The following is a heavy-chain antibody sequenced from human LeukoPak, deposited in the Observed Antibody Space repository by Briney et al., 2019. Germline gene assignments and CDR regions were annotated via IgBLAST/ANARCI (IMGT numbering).Heavy chain of an antibody. V-gene: IGHV1-3*01. Sequence: ASVKVSCKASGYTFTSYAMHWVRQAPGQRLEWMGWINAGNGNTKYSQKFQGRVTITRDTSASTAYMELSSLRSEDTAVYYCARDETDPYSSGWYHFDYWGQGTLVTVSS. D-gene: IGHD6-19*01. CDR2: INAGNGNT. CDR3: ARDETDPYSSGWYHFDY. CDR1: GYTFTSYA. J-gene: IGHJ4*02.